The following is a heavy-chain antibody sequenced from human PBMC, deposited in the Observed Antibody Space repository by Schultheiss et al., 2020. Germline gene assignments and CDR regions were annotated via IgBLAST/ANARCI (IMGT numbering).Heavy chain of an antibody. J-gene: IGHJ5*02. V-gene: IGHV3-23*01. D-gene: IGHD3-10*01. CDR1: GFTFNSYA. CDR3: VKSSGLGTITMVWGWFDP. Sequence: GGSLRLSCAASGFTFNSYAMSWVRQAPGKGLEWVSGLSGGSGGSTYYADSVKGRFTISRDNSKSTLYLQMSSLRAEDTAVYYCVKSSGLGTITMVWGWFDPWGQGTLVTVS. CDR2: LSGGSGGST.